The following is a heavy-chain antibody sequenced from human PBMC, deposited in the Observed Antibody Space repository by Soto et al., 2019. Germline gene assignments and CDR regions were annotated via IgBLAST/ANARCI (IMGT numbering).Heavy chain of an antibody. CDR3: ARLRMATNNYKWFDP. J-gene: IGHJ5*02. CDR2: IYVTGAV. Sequence: SETLSLTCSVSGAALNSGNYYWSWIRQVPGKGLEWIGHIYVTGAVDYNPSLRDRITISQDTSERQFSLNLRLVTAADKAVYYCARLRMATNNYKWFDPWGQGTLVTVSS. V-gene: IGHV4-31*03. CDR1: GAALNSGNYY. D-gene: IGHD5-12*01.